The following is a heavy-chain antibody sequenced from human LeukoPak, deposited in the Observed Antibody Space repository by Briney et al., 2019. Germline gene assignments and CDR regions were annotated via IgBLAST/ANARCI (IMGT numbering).Heavy chain of an antibody. J-gene: IGHJ4*02. D-gene: IGHD1-26*01. CDR2: ISGTGSYT. Sequence: GGSLRLSCAASGFTFSDYYMSWIRQAPGKGLEWVSYISGTGSYTNYADSVKGRFTISRDNAKNLLYLQMNSLRAEDTAVYYCARVGAYSGSYSDYWGQGTLVTVSS. V-gene: IGHV3-11*05. CDR3: ARVGAYSGSYSDY. CDR1: GFTFSDYY.